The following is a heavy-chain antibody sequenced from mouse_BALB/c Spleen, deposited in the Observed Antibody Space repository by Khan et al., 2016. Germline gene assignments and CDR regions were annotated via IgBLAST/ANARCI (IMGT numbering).Heavy chain of an antibody. Sequence: EVKLLESGGGLVQPGGSLKLPVEASGFDFSRYWMGWVRKAPGKGQEWIEEINPDSSTINYTQSLKDKFIISRDNAKNTLYLQMSKVRSEDTDLYYCASTFWYFDVWGAGTTVTVSS. CDR1: GFDFSRYW. V-gene: IGHV4-1*02. CDR3: ASTFWYFDV. CDR2: INPDSSTI. J-gene: IGHJ1*01.